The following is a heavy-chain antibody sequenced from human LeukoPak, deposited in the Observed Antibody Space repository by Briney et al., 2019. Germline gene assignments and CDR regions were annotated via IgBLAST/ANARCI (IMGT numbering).Heavy chain of an antibody. CDR3: AKRSAYGDYNYYFDY. J-gene: IGHJ4*02. CDR1: GFTFSSYA. CDR2: ISGSGGST. V-gene: IGHV3-23*01. Sequence: GGFLRLSCAASGFTFSSYAMSWVRQAPGKGLEWVSAISGSGGSTYYADSVKGRFTISRDNSKNTLYLQMNSLRAEDTAVYYCAKRSAYGDYNYYFDYWGQGTLVTVSS. D-gene: IGHD4-17*01.